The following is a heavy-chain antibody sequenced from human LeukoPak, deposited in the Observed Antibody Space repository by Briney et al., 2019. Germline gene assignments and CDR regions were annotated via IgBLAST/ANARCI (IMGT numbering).Heavy chain of an antibody. Sequence: ASVKVSCKASGYTFTGYYMHWVRQAPGQGLEWMGWINPNSGGTNYAQKLQGRVTMTTDTSTSTAYMELRSLRSDDTAVYYCARGTIAVAGEFDYWGQGTLVTVSS. V-gene: IGHV1-2*02. CDR1: GYTFTGYY. CDR2: INPNSGGT. CDR3: ARGTIAVAGEFDY. D-gene: IGHD6-19*01. J-gene: IGHJ4*02.